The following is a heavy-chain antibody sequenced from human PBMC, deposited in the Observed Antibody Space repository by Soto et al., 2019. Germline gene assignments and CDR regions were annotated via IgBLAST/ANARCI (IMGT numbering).Heavy chain of an antibody. CDR1: GFTFNSYG. CDR3: ARDTTWRFDY. J-gene: IGHJ4*02. CDR2: IWYDGSNK. V-gene: IGHV3-33*01. Sequence: QVQLVESGGGVVQPGRSLRLSCAASGFTFNSYGMHWVRQAPGRGLEWVAVIWYDGSNKYYADSVNGRFTISRDNSKNTLYLQMNSLRVEDTAVYYCARDTTWRFDYWGQGTLVTVSS. D-gene: IGHD1-26*01.